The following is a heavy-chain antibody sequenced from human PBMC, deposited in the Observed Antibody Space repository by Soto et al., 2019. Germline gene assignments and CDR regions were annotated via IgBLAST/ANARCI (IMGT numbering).Heavy chain of an antibody. CDR2: ISSSSSYI. V-gene: IGHV3-21*01. CDR3: AREVRDLMTLSNMDV. J-gene: IGHJ6*03. D-gene: IGHD2-8*01. Sequence: GGSLRLSCAASGFTFSSYSMNWVRQAPGKGLEWVSSISSSSSYIYYADSVKGRFTISRDNAKNSLYLQMNSLRAEDTAVYYCAREVRDLMTLSNMDVWGKGTTVTVSS. CDR1: GFTFSSYS.